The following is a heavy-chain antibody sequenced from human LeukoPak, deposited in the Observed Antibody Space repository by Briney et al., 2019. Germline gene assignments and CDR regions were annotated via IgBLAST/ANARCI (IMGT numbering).Heavy chain of an antibody. D-gene: IGHD3-9*01. CDR3: ARVTPTYDILTGYYHNWFDP. Sequence: PGGSLRLSCAASGFTLSSYSMNWVRQAPGKGLEWVSSISSSSSYIYYADSVKGRFTISRDNAKNSLYLQMNSLRAEDTAVYYCARVTPTYDILTGYYHNWFDPWGQGTLVTVSS. CDR2: ISSSSSYI. CDR1: GFTLSSYS. J-gene: IGHJ5*02. V-gene: IGHV3-21*01.